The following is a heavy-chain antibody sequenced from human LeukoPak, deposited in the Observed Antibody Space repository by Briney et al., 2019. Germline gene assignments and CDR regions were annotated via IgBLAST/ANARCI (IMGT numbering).Heavy chain of an antibody. V-gene: IGHV4-39*01. CDR2: IYYSGST. D-gene: IGHD3-10*01. CDR3: ARRTVRGYYMDV. Sequence: RSSETLSLTCTVSGGSISSSSYSWGWIRQPPGKGLEWIGSIYYSGSTYYNPSLKSRVTISVDTSKNQFSLKLSSVTAADTAVYYCARRTVRGYYMDVWGKGTTVTVSS. J-gene: IGHJ6*03. CDR1: GGSISSSSYS.